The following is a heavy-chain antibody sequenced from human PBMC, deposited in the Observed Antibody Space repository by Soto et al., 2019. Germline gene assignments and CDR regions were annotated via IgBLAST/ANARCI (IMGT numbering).Heavy chain of an antibody. J-gene: IGHJ5*02. CDR1: GYKFTSYT. CDR2: ISANNGNT. V-gene: IGHV1-18*01. CDR3: ANTVPWFDP. D-gene: IGHD2-2*02. Sequence: QVQLVHSGAEVKKPGASVNVSCKASGYKFTSYTISWVRQAPGQGLEWMGWISANNGNTDFAQKFQCRVTMTTDTSTTTASMQLRSPRFDATAMYYSANTVPWFDPWGQGTLVIVSS.